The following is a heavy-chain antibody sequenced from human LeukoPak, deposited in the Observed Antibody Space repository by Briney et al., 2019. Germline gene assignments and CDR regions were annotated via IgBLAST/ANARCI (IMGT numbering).Heavy chain of an antibody. CDR3: ASGRLYSGYDNNFDY. D-gene: IGHD5-12*01. J-gene: IGHJ4*02. CDR2: IYYSGST. Sequence: SETLSLTCTVSGDSISSYYWSWIRQPPGKGLEWIGYIYYSGSTNYNPSLKSRVTISVDTSKNQFSLKLSSVTAADTAVYYCASGRLYSGYDNNFDYWGQGTLVTVSS. CDR1: GDSISSYY. V-gene: IGHV4-59*08.